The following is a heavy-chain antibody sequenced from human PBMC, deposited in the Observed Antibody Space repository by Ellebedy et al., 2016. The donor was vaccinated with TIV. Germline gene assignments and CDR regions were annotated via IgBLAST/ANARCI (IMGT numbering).Heavy chain of an antibody. CDR1: GFPFDDYA. Sequence: SLKISCAASGFPFDDYAMHLVRPAPGKGLGWVSGISWTSGNIGYADSVKGRFTISRDNAKNSLYLQMNSLRSEDTALYYSARGEYHGSGGVSDYWGKGTLVIVSA. CDR3: ARGEYHGSGGVSDY. V-gene: IGHV3-9*01. CDR2: ISWTSGNI. D-gene: IGHD3-10*01. J-gene: IGHJ4*02.